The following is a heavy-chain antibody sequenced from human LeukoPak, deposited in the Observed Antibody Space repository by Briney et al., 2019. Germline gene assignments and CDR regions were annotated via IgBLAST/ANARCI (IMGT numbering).Heavy chain of an antibody. D-gene: IGHD3-10*01. CDR1: GYSISSGYY. Sequence: PSETLSLTCTVSGYSISSGYYWGWLRQPPGRGLEWIGTIYHSGSTYYNPSLKSRVTISVDTSKNQFSLKLSSVTAADTAVYYCARANSFYGSGSYLDGYYYYYYMDVWGKGTTVTISS. J-gene: IGHJ6*03. V-gene: IGHV4-38-2*02. CDR3: ARANSFYGSGSYLDGYYYYYYMDV. CDR2: IYHSGST.